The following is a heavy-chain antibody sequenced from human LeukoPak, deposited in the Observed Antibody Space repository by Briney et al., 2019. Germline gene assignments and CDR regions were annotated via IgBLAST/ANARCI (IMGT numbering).Heavy chain of an antibody. CDR3: AKRPRGNYLDPFDY. CDR2: IGGSGGST. J-gene: IGHJ4*02. CDR1: GFTFSSYA. D-gene: IGHD3-10*01. V-gene: IGHV3-23*01. Sequence: GGSLRLSCAASGFTFSSYAMSWVRQAPGKGLEWVSGIGGSGGSTYYADSVKGRFTISRDNSKNRLYLQMNSLRAEDTAVYYCAKRPRGNYLDPFDYWGQGTLVTVSS.